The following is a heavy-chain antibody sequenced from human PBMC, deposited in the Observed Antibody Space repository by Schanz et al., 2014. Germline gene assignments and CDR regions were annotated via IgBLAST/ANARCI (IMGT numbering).Heavy chain of an antibody. CDR1: GFTLSNSD. V-gene: IGHV3-13*01. D-gene: IGHD2-2*01. CDR3: AKDSTHIDIVLVPTAIDY. J-gene: IGHJ4*02. CDR2: IGYLGDT. Sequence: VQLLQFGGGVVQPGRSLRLSCAASGFTLSNSDMHWVRQGTGKGLEWVSTIGYLGDTYYPDSVKGRFTISRDNSENTLYLHMNTLRSEDTAVYYCAKDSTHIDIVLVPTAIDYWGQGTLVTGSS.